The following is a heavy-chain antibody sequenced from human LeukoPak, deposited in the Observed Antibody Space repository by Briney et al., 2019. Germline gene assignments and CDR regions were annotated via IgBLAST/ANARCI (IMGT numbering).Heavy chain of an antibody. CDR1: GFTFSSYG. V-gene: IGHV3-30*18. Sequence: GGTLRLSCAASGFTFSSYGMHWVRQAPGKGLEWVAVISYDGSNKYYADSVKGRFTISRDNSKNTLYLQMNSLRAEDTAVYYCAKALDYGGTSFDYWGQGTLVTVSS. CDR3: AKALDYGGTSFDY. CDR2: ISYDGSNK. D-gene: IGHD4-23*01. J-gene: IGHJ4*02.